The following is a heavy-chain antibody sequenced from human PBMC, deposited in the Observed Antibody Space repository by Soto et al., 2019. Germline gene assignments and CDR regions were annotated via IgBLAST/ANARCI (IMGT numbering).Heavy chain of an antibody. D-gene: IGHD6-19*01. CDR1: GYSISSGYS. Sequence: SETLSLTCAVSGYSISSGYSWGCIRQPPGKGLEWIGSIYHSGSTYYNQSLKSRVTISVDMSKNQFSLKLSSVTAADTAVYYCARGGIAVAGIGGVYWGQGTLVTVSS. V-gene: IGHV4-38-2*01. CDR3: ARGGIAVAGIGGVY. J-gene: IGHJ4*02. CDR2: IYHSGST.